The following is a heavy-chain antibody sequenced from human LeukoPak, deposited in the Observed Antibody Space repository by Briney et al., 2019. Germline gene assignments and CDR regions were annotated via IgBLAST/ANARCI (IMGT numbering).Heavy chain of an antibody. D-gene: IGHD6-13*01. CDR3: ARDGGSLDAFDI. Sequence: SETLSLTCTVSGGSISSSNYYWAWIRQPPGKGLEWIGSIYYSGSTYYNPSLKSRITISVDTSKNQFSLKLSSVTAADTAVYYCARDGGSLDAFDIWGQGTMVTVSS. J-gene: IGHJ3*02. V-gene: IGHV4-39*07. CDR1: GGSISSSNYY. CDR2: IYYSGST.